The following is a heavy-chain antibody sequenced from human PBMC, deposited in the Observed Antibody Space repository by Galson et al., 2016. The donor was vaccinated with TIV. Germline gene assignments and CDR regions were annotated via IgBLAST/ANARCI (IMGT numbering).Heavy chain of an antibody. Sequence: SETLSLTCTVSGVSINTYYWTWIRQPPGKGLEWIGFIYYSETTNYNPSLESRVTISGDTSKNQFSLNLSSVTAAATAVYYCARMYYDILGYQGLDVWGQGTTVTVSS. V-gene: IGHV4-59*01. CDR2: IYYSETT. CDR3: ARMYYDILGYQGLDV. CDR1: GVSINTYY. J-gene: IGHJ6*02. D-gene: IGHD3-9*01.